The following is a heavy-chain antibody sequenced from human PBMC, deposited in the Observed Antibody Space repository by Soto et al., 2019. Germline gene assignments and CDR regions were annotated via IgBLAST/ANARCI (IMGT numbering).Heavy chain of an antibody. D-gene: IGHD2-8*02. J-gene: IGHJ6*03. V-gene: IGHV4-59*01. CDR3: ARLTGGTYLSFYYYIGV. CDR1: GGSISGYY. CDR2: IYYSGTT. Sequence: QVQLQESGPGLVKPSETLSLTCTVSGGSISGYYWSWIRQAPGKGLEWIGYIYYSGTTNYDPSLRSRVTLSVDTSKSLFSLKLSSVTTADTAVYYCARLTGGTYLSFYYYIGVWGKGTTVTVSS.